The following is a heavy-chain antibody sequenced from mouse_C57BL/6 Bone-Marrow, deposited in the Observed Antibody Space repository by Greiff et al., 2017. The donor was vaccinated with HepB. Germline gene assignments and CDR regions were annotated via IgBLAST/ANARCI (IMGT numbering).Heavy chain of an antibody. CDR3: ARLYYSNPFDY. CDR2: ISSGSSTI. CDR1: GFTFSDYG. J-gene: IGHJ2*01. Sequence: EVQGVESGGGLVKPGGSLKLSCAASGFTFSDYGMHWVRQAPEKGLEWVAYISSGSSTIYYADTVKGRFTISRDNAKNTLFLQMTSLRSEDTAMYYCARLYYSNPFDYWGQGTTLTVSS. D-gene: IGHD2-5*01. V-gene: IGHV5-17*01.